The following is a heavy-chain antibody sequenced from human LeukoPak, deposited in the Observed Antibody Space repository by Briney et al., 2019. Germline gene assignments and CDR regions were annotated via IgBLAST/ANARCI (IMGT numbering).Heavy chain of an antibody. Sequence: SGPTLVNPTQTLTLTCTFSGFSLSTSGVGVGWIRQPPGKALDWLALIYWNDDTRYSPSLKSRLTITKDTSKNQVVLTMTNMDPVDTGTYYCAHNYGATPDLGSDYWGQGTLVTVSS. J-gene: IGHJ4*02. D-gene: IGHD1-26*01. V-gene: IGHV2-5*01. CDR2: IYWNDDT. CDR1: GFSLSTSGVG. CDR3: AHNYGATPDLGSDY.